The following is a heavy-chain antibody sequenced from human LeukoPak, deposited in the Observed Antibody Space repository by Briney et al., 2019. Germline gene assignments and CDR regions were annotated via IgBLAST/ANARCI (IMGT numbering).Heavy chain of an antibody. CDR2: ISSSSSYI. D-gene: IGHD5-24*01. Sequence: GGSLRLSCAASGFTFSSYTMTWVRQAPGKGLEWVSSISSSSSYIYYGDSVKGRLTISRDNAKNSLYLQMNSLRAEDTAVYYCARGGDGYNSPFDYWGQGTPVTVSS. CDR1: GFTFSSYT. CDR3: ARGGDGYNSPFDY. J-gene: IGHJ4*02. V-gene: IGHV3-21*01.